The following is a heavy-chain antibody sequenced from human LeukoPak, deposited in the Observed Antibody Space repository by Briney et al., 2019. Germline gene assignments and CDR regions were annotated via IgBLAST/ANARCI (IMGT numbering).Heavy chain of an antibody. CDR3: ARLRSGKNWFDP. CDR2: IYYSGST. V-gene: IGHV4-59*08. Sequence: SETLSLTCTVSGGSISSYYWSWIRQPPGKGLEWIGYIYYSGSTNYNPSLKSRVTISVDTSKNQFSLKLSSVTAADTAVYYCARLRSGKNWFDPWGQGTLVTVSS. D-gene: IGHD3-16*02. J-gene: IGHJ5*02. CDR1: GGSISSYY.